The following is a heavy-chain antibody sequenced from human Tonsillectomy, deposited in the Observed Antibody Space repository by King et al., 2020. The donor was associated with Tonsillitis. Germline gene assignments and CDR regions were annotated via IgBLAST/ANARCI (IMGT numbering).Heavy chain of an antibody. V-gene: IGHV3-21*01. CDR3: AREIVVPAALEHAYDI. Sequence: QLVQSGGGLVKPGGSLRLSCAASGFTFSNYRISWVRQAPGKGLEWVSSISSRTSYIYFADSLKGRFTISRDNANNSLYLQMNSLRVEDTAVYFCAREIVVPAALEHAYDIWGQGTMVTVSS. J-gene: IGHJ3*02. CDR2: ISSRTSYI. D-gene: IGHD2-2*01. CDR1: GFTFSNYR.